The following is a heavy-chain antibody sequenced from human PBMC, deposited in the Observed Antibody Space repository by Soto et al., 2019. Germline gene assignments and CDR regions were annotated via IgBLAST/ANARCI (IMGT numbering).Heavy chain of an antibody. V-gene: IGHV2-5*02. J-gene: IGHJ4*02. CDR1: GFSLSSSGVG. Sequence: QITLKESGPTLVRPTQTLTLTCTFSGFSLSSSGVGVGWIRQPPGKALEWLALIYWDDDKRYSQSLKSRLTITKDTSKNKVVLTLTKLDTVDTATYYCARGGWTTYYSPFFDYWGQGTLVTVSS. D-gene: IGHD3-10*01. CDR3: ARGGWTTYYSPFFDY. CDR2: IYWDDDK.